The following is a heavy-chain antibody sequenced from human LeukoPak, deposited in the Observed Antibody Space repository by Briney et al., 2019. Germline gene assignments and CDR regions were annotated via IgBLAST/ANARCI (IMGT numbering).Heavy chain of an antibody. CDR1: GDSITSGSYY. V-gene: IGHV4-61*02. J-gene: IGHJ4*02. CDR2: IYSTGTT. Sequence: PSETLSLTCSVSGDSITSGSYYWTWIRQPAGKGLEWIGRIYSTGTTIYNPSLKSRVTITVDTAKNQFSLKLSSVTAADTALYYCARESRGSYLWGQGTLVTVSS. D-gene: IGHD1-26*01. CDR3: ARESRGSYL.